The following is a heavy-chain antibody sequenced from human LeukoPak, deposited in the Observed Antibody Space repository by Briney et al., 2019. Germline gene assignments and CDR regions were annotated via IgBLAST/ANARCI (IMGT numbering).Heavy chain of an antibody. J-gene: IGHJ4*02. V-gene: IGHV3-48*01. Sequence: GSLRLSCEASEFTFSSYSMNWVRQAPGKGLEWVSYISSSSSTIYYAGSVKGRFTISRDNAKNSLYLQMNNLRVEDTAVYYCARSRGNSGSYPLDYWGQGTLVTVSS. CDR1: EFTFSSYS. CDR2: ISSSSSTI. D-gene: IGHD1-26*01. CDR3: ARSRGNSGSYPLDY.